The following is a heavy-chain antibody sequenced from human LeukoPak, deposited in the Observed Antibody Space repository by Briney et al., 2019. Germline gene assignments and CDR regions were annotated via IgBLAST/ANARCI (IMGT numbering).Heavy chain of an antibody. V-gene: IGHV1-69*05. D-gene: IGHD3-3*01. CDR1: GGTFSSYA. J-gene: IGHJ6*03. CDR3: ARDGLLRYYYMDV. CDR2: IIPIFGTA. Sequence: GASVKVSCKASGGTFSSYAISWVRQVPGQGLEWMGRIIPIFGTANYAQKFQGRVTITTGESTSTAYMELSSLRSEDTAVYYCARDGLLRYYYMDVWGKGTTVTVSS.